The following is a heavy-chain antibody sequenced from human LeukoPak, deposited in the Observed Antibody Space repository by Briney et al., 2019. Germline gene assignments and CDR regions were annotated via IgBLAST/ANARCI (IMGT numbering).Heavy chain of an antibody. J-gene: IGHJ4*02. Sequence: PGGSLRLSCAVSGFTFTNAWMNWVRQAPGKGREWVGRARAKTDGGTTEYAAPVKGRFSISRDDSTNTVYLQMNSLITEDTAIYYCAADTPVPLAQIDYWGQGALVTVSS. CDR2: ARAKTDGGTT. CDR1: GFTFTNAW. V-gene: IGHV3-15*01. CDR3: AADTPVPLAQIDY. D-gene: IGHD2/OR15-2a*01.